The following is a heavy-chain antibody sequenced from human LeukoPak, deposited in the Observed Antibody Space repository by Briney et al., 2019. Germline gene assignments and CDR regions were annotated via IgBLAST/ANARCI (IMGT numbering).Heavy chain of an antibody. V-gene: IGHV1-2*02. CDR2: INPNSGCT. Sequence: ASVKVSCKASGYTFTGYYMHWVRQAPGQGLEWMGWINPNSGCTNYAQKFQGRVTMTRDTSISTAYMELSRLRSDDTAVYYCARVLGGVVPADYWGQGTLVTVSS. CDR1: GYTFTGYY. CDR3: ARVLGGVVPADY. D-gene: IGHD3-3*01. J-gene: IGHJ4*02.